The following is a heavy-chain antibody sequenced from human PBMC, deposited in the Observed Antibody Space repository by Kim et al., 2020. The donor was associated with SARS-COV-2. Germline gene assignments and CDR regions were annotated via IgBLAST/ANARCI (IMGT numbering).Heavy chain of an antibody. CDR3: ARDWEGAILN. V-gene: IGHV1-8*01. D-gene: IGHD1-26*01. CDR2: GNT. Sequence: GNTGYAQKFQGRVTMTRNTSISTAYMELSSLRSEDTAVYYCARDWEGAILNWGQGTLVTVSS. J-gene: IGHJ4*02.